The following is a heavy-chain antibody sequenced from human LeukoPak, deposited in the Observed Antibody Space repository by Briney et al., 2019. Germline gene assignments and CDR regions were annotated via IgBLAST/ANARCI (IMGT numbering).Heavy chain of an antibody. CDR1: GVAFSSYA. V-gene: IGHV3-23*01. CDR3: AGLPTVTTSMDY. J-gene: IGHJ4*02. Sequence: GGSLRLSCAASGVAFSSYAMSWVRQAPGKGLEWVSAISGGGGSTYYADSVKGRFTISRDNSKNTLYVQMNSLTAEDTAVYYCAGLPTVTTSMDYWGQGTLVTVSS. D-gene: IGHD4-17*01. CDR2: ISGGGGST.